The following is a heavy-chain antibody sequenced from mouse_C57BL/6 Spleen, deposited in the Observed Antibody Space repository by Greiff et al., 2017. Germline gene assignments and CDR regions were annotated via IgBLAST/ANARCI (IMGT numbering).Heavy chain of an antibody. D-gene: IGHD1-1*01. CDR1: GYAFTNYL. CDR2: INPGSGGT. CDR3: AREETTVEYYYAMDY. V-gene: IGHV1-54*01. J-gene: IGHJ4*01. Sequence: VKLQESGAELVRPGTSVKVSCKASGYAFTNYLIEWVKQRPGQGLEWIGVINPGSGGTNYNEKFKGKATLTADKSSSTAYMQLSSLTSEDSAVYFCAREETTVEYYYAMDYWGQGTSVTVSS.